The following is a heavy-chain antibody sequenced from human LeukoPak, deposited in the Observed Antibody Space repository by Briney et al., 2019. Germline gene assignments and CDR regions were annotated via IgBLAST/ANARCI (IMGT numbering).Heavy chain of an antibody. Sequence: PSETLSLTCAVYGGSFSGYYWSWIRQPPGKGLEWIGEINHSGSTNYNPSLKSRVTISVDTSKNQFSLKLSSVTAADTAVYYCARSHYYDSSGPSDGDAFDIWGQGTMVTVSS. J-gene: IGHJ3*02. CDR2: INHSGST. V-gene: IGHV4-34*01. CDR1: GGSFSGYY. CDR3: ARSHYYDSSGPSDGDAFDI. D-gene: IGHD3-22*01.